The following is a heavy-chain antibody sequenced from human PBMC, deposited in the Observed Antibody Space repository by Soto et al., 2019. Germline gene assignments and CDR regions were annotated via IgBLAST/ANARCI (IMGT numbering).Heavy chain of an antibody. CDR2: IDPSDSYN. J-gene: IGHJ3*01. CDR3: ARRIDQDPFDV. CDR1: GYNFTSYW. V-gene: IGHV5-10-1*01. Sequence: GESLKISCKASGYNFTSYWISWVRQMPGKGLEWMGRIDPSDSYNSYSPSFQGHVTISGDKSINTAYLQWSSLKASDTAIYYCARRIDQDPFDVWGQGTMVPVSS. D-gene: IGHD2-2*01.